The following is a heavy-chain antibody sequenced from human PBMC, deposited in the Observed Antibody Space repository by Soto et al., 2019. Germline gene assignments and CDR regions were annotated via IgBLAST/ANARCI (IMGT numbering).Heavy chain of an antibody. D-gene: IGHD3-3*02. CDR3: ERAQIGFLDWFTDNYYYGMDV. J-gene: IGHJ6*02. CDR1: GHSFTGHY. Sequence: ASVKVSCKVSGHSFTGHYMHWVRQAPGQGLEWMGWISPNSGDTNYARKFQGRVTMTRDTSIKTVYMELSSLRSDDTAVYYCERAQIGFLDWFTDNYYYGMDVGGQESTVTV. CDR2: ISPNSGDT. V-gene: IGHV1-2*02.